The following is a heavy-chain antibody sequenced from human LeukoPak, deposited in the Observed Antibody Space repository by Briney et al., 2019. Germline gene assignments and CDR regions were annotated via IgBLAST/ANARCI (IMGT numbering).Heavy chain of an antibody. V-gene: IGHV3-48*03. CDR3: ARAQPTSSWTAYDV. Sequence: GGSLRLSCAASGFTFRSYEMNWVRQAPGKGLEWVSYISSSGVSIYYADSVKGRFTISRDNAKNTLYLQMSSLRAEDTAAYFCARAQPTSSWTAYDVWGQGTTVSVSS. D-gene: IGHD6-13*01. CDR2: ISSSGVSI. CDR1: GFTFRSYE. J-gene: IGHJ3*01.